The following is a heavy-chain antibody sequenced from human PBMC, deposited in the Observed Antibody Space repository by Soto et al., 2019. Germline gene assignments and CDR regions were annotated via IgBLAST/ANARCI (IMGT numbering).Heavy chain of an antibody. CDR3: ARGPHIVVVPAAITRYYYYMDV. V-gene: IGHV4-34*01. J-gene: IGHJ6*03. CDR2: INHSGST. D-gene: IGHD2-2*01. CDR1: GGSFSGYY. Sequence: SETLSLTCAVYGGSFSGYYWSWIRQPPGKGLEWIGEINHSGSTNYNPSLKSRVTISVDTSKNQFSLKLSSVTAADTAVYYCARGPHIVVVPAAITRYYYYMDVWGRGTTVTVSS.